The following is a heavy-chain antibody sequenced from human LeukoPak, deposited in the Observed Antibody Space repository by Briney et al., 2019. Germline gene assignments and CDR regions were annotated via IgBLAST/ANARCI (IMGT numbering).Heavy chain of an antibody. Sequence: GGSLRLSCAASGFTFSSYGMHWVRQAPGEGLEWVAVISYDGSNKYYADSVEGRFTISRDNSKNTLYLQMNSLRAEDTAVYYCAKGFWSGDGYYYYGMDVWGQGTTVTVPS. CDR2: ISYDGSNK. V-gene: IGHV3-30*18. CDR1: GFTFSSYG. D-gene: IGHD3-3*01. CDR3: AKGFWSGDGYYYYGMDV. J-gene: IGHJ6*02.